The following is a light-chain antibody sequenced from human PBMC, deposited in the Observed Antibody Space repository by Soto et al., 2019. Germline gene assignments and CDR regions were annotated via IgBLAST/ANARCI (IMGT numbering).Light chain of an antibody. J-gene: IGKJ1*01. CDR2: DAS. CDR3: QQYNSYSWT. V-gene: IGKV1-5*01. Sequence: DIHMTQSPSTLSASVGDRVTITCRASQTISSWLAWYQQKPGKAPKLLIYDASNLQSGIPSRLSGSGSGTEFTLTISSLQPDDFATYYCQQYNSYSWTFGQGTKVEV. CDR1: QTISSW.